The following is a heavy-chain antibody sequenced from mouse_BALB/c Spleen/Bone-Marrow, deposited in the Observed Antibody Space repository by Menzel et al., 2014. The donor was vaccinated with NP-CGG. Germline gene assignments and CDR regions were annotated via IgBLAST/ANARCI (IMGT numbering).Heavy chain of an antibody. CDR3: KSNNYGSSRGLGY. V-gene: IGHV1S53*02. CDR1: GYTFTDHA. J-gene: IGHJ3*01. D-gene: IGHD1-1*01. Sequence: VKLQESDAELVKPGASVKMSCTASGYTFTDHAIHWVKQKPEQGLEWIGYISPGNGDIKYNEKFKGKATLTADKPSSTDYRQLNSLTSDNSAVYFCKSNNYGSSRGLGYWGQGTPVTVSA. CDR2: ISPGNGDI.